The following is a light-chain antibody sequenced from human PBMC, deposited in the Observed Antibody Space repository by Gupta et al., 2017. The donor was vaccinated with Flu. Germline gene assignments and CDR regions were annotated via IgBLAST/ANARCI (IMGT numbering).Light chain of an antibody. CDR2: QDI. V-gene: IGLV3-1*01. J-gene: IGLJ3*02. CDR1: KLGDKY. CDR3: QAWDSVAVV. Sequence: PGQTAIITFSGGKLGDKYSCWYQQKPGQSPVLVIYQDIRRPSGIPERFSGSNSGNTATLTIGGTQTIDEADYFCQAWDSVAVVFGGGTKLTVL.